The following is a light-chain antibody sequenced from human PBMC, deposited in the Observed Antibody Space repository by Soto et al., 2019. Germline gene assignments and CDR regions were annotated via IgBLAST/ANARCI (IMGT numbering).Light chain of an antibody. J-gene: IGKJ1*01. V-gene: IGKV1-5*03. Sequence: DIHLTQSPAARSGSVGEGVTITCLASQSIGSGLAWYQQKPGKAPKLLIYKASTLKSGVPSRFSGSVSGTEFTLTISSLQPDDFAAYYCQQYNSYSEAFGQGTKVDIK. CDR1: QSIGSG. CDR2: KAS. CDR3: QQYNSYSEA.